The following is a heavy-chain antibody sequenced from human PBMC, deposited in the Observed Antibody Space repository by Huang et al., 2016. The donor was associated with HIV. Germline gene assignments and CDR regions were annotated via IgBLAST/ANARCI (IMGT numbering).Heavy chain of an antibody. Sequence: QVQLVQSGAEVTTPGSSVKVSCKASGGTFRKYAISWVRQAPGQGIEWMGGIIPRFGTPNYARKFQGRVTITADDSTSTTYVEVSSLRSEDTALYYCARGQLGSYGDYDVLYWGQGTLVTVSS. CDR3: ARGQLGSYGDYDVLY. J-gene: IGHJ4*02. CDR2: IIPRFGTP. CDR1: GGTFRKYA. V-gene: IGHV1-69*13. D-gene: IGHD4-17*01.